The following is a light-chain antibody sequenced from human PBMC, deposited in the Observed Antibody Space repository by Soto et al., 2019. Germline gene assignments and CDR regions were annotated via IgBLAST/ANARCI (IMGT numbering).Light chain of an antibody. CDR1: QSVGSN. V-gene: IGKV3-15*01. CDR2: GAS. CDR3: HQYDNWPKT. Sequence: EIVMTQSPAALSVSPGERATLSCRASQSVGSNLAWYQQRPGQAPRLLIYGASTRATGIPARFSGSGSGTEFTLTISGLQSEDFAVYYCHQYDNWPKTFGQGTRLEIK. J-gene: IGKJ5*01.